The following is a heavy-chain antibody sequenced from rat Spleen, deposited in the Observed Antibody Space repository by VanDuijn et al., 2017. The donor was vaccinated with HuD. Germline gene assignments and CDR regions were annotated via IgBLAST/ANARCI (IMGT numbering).Heavy chain of an antibody. CDR3: ARPNAYYGYNNVMDV. CDR1: GFTFSNYG. J-gene: IGHJ4*01. V-gene: IGHV5-25*01. D-gene: IGHD1-9*01. CDR2: IPNGGPNT. Sequence: EVQLVESGGGLVQAGRSMKLSCVASGFTFSNYGMAWVLQAPTKGLEWVASIPNGGPNTYYSDSVKDRFTISRDNTKSTLYLQMNSLRSEDTATYYCARPNAYYGYNNVMDVWGQGVSVTVSS.